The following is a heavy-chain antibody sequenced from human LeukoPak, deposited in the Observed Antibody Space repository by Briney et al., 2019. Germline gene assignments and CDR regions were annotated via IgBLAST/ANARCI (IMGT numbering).Heavy chain of an antibody. CDR3: AKSGMTWSGYYEYYFDY. CDR1: GFTFSSYA. CDR2: FSGSGGST. D-gene: IGHD3-3*01. Sequence: GGSLRLSCAASGFTFSSYAISWGGQAQGKGLEWGSAFSGSGGSTYYADSVKGRFTISRDNSKNTLYLQMNSLRAEDTAVYYCAKSGMTWSGYYEYYFDYWGQGTLVTVSS. J-gene: IGHJ4*02. V-gene: IGHV3-23*01.